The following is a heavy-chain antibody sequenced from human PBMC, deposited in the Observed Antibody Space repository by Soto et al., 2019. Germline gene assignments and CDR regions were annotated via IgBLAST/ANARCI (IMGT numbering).Heavy chain of an antibody. V-gene: IGHV3-33*01. J-gene: IGHJ6*04. CDR3: AREKAYYYGSGSYYNVKDV. D-gene: IGHD3-10*01. CDR1: GFTFSSYG. Sequence: GGSLRLSCAASGFTFSSYGMHWVRQAPGKGLEWVAVIWYDGSNKYYADSVKGRFTISRDNSKNTLYLQMNSLRAEDTAVYYCAREKAYYYGSGSYYNVKDVWGKGTTVTVSS. CDR2: IWYDGSNK.